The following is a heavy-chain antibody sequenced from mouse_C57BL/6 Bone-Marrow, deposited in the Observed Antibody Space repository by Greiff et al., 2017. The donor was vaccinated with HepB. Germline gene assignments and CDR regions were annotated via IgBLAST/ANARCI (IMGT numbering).Heavy chain of an antibody. Sequence: QVQLQQPGAELVKPGASVKVFCKASGYTFPSYRMHWVKRRPGQGLEWIGRINPSDSDTNYNQKFKGKPTMTVDKSSSTAYMQLSSLTSEDSAVYYCAGGDYWGQGTTLTVSS. J-gene: IGHJ2*01. V-gene: IGHV1-74*01. CDR3: AGGDY. CDR1: GYTFPSYR. CDR2: INPSDSDT.